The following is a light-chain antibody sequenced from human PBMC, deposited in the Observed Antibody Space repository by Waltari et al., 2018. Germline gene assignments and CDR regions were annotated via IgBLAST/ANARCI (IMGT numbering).Light chain of an antibody. J-gene: IGKJ1*01. Sequence: EIVLTQSPGTLSSSPGERVTLSCRASQSVTRTVAWYQQKPGQAPRLLIYDASTRATGIPDRFSGSGSGTDFSLTISRLEPEDFAVYYCQKYGTLPATFGQGTKVEIK. V-gene: IGKV3-20*01. CDR3: QKYGTLPAT. CDR1: QSVTRTV. CDR2: DAS.